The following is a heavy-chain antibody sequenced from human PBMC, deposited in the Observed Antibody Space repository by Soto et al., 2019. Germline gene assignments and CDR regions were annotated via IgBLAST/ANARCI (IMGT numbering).Heavy chain of an antibody. J-gene: IGHJ2*01. D-gene: IGHD3-22*01. CDR3: ARDVSMIVVVTPRWYFDL. Sequence: GASVKVSCKASGYTFTGYHMHWVRQAPGQGLEWMGWINPNSGGPNYAQKFQGRVTMTRDTSISTAYMELSRLRSDDTAVYYCARDVSMIVVVTPRWYFDLWGRGTLVTVSS. V-gene: IGHV1-2*02. CDR1: GYTFTGYH. CDR2: INPNSGGP.